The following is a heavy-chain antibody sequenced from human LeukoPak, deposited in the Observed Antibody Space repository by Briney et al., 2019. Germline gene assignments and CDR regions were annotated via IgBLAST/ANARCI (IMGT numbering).Heavy chain of an antibody. CDR2: ISGSGGST. Sequence: PGGSLRLSCAASGFIFSSAWMSWVRQAPGKGLEWVSAISGSGGSTYYADSVKGRFTISRDNARNSLYLQMNSLRAEDTAVFYCARDQGYSYGYESYYYYGMDVWGQGTTVTVSS. J-gene: IGHJ6*02. V-gene: IGHV3-23*01. CDR1: GFIFSSAW. D-gene: IGHD5-18*01. CDR3: ARDQGYSYGYESYYYYGMDV.